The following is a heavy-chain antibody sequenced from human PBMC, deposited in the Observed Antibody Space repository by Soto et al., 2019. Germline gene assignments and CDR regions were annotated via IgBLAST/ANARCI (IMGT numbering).Heavy chain of an antibody. V-gene: IGHV1-18*01. Sequence: ASVKVSCKASGYTFTSYGISWVRQAPGQGLEWMGWISAYNGNTNYAQKLQGRFTISRDNSKNTVYLQMNSLRAEDTAVYYCARDFSMVIVAPGYWGQGTLVTVSS. D-gene: IGHD5-12*01. CDR3: ARDFSMVIVAPGY. CDR2: ISAYNGNT. CDR1: GYTFTSYG. J-gene: IGHJ4*02.